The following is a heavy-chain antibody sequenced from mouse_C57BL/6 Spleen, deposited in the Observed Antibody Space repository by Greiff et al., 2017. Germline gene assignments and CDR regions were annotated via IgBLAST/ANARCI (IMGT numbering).Heavy chain of an antibody. Sequence: VQLKESGPELVKPGASVKMSCKASGYTFTDYNMHWVKQSHGKSLEWIGYINPNNGGTSYNQKFKGKATLTVNKSSSTAYMELRSLTSEDSAVYYCARRGAMGWVLRYFDVWGTGTTVTVSS. J-gene: IGHJ1*03. D-gene: IGHD2-3*01. CDR3: ARRGAMGWVLRYFDV. CDR1: GYTFTDYN. V-gene: IGHV1-22*01. CDR2: INPNNGGT.